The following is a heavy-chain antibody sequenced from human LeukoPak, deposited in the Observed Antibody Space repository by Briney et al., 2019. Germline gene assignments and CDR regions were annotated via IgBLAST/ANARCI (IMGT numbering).Heavy chain of an antibody. CDR1: GFTFSSYA. CDR2: TSGSGGST. V-gene: IGHV3-23*01. CDR3: AKVRQFYGDFDY. Sequence: PGGSLRLSCAASGFTFSSYAMSWVRQAPGKGLEWVSATSGSGGSTYYADSVKGRFTISRDNSKNTLYLQMNSLRAEDTAVYYCAKVRQFYGDFDYWGQGTLVTVSS. J-gene: IGHJ4*02. D-gene: IGHD4-17*01.